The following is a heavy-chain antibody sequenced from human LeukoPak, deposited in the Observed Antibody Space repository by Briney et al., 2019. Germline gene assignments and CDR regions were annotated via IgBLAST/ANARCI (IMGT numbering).Heavy chain of an antibody. J-gene: IGHJ6*03. CDR3: ARITGSYYYYYMDV. CDR2: IYHSGST. D-gene: IGHD3-10*01. V-gene: IGHV4-38-2*01. Sequence: PSETLSLTCAVSGYSISSGDYWGWIRQPPGKGLEWIGNIYHSGSTFYNPSLKSRVTISVHTSKNQFSLKLSSVTAADTAVYYCARITGSYYYYYMDVWGKGTTVTVCS. CDR1: GYSISSGDY.